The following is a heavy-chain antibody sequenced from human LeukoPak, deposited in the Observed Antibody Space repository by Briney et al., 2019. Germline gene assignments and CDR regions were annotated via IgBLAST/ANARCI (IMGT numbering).Heavy chain of an antibody. CDR1: GGLLSNYN. CDR3: ARTSGRSWFYYYIDV. D-gene: IGHD2-15*01. V-gene: IGHV4-4*07. J-gene: IGHJ6*03. Sequence: SETLSHTRRLSGGLLSNYNWHWIRQSAEERGEWIGRNDIGGSTDYKPSLKSRVTMSVEASKNEFSLRLNSVTAADSAVYYCARTSGRSWFYYYIDVWGKGTTVTVSS. CDR2: NDIGGST.